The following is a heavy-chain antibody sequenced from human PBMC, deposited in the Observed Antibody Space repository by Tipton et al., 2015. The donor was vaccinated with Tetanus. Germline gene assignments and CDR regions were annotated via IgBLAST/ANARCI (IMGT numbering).Heavy chain of an antibody. J-gene: IGHJ4*02. CDR3: ARGLCTSSSCPKHYFDY. CDR2: ISMASDSI. Sequence: SLRLSCAISGFPLRSYGMNWVRQAPGKALEWISFISMASDSIYYADSVKGRFTISRDNAKNSLLLQMNSLRDEDTAVYYCARGLCTSSSCPKHYFDYWGQGTLVTVSS. D-gene: IGHD2-2*01. V-gene: IGHV3-48*02. CDR1: GFPLRSYG.